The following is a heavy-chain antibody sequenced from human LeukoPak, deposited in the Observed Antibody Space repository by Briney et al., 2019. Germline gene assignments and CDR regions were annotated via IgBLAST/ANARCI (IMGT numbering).Heavy chain of an antibody. CDR3: ARSPQQLVQLSGYYFDY. J-gene: IGHJ4*02. D-gene: IGHD6-13*01. Sequence: ASVKVSCKASGYTFTTYGISWVRQAPGQGLEWMGWISPYDGNTNYAQRLQGRVTMTTDTSTSTAYMELRSLRSDDTAVYYCARSPQQLVQLSGYYFDYWGQGTLVTVSS. CDR1: GYTFTTYG. V-gene: IGHV1-18*01. CDR2: ISPYDGNT.